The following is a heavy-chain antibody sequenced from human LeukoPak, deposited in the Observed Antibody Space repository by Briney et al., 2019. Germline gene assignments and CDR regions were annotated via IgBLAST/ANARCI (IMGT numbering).Heavy chain of an antibody. CDR3: ASGPSYSGSNEYFDS. V-gene: IGHV7-4-1*02. Sequence: ASVSVSCKASGYTFTSYAMNWVRQAPGQGLEWMGWINTNTGNPTYAQDYTGRFVFSLDTSVSTTYLQISRLKAEDTAVYYCASGPSYSGSNEYFDSWGQGTLVTVSS. D-gene: IGHD1-26*01. CDR2: INTNTGNP. J-gene: IGHJ4*02. CDR1: GYTFTSYA.